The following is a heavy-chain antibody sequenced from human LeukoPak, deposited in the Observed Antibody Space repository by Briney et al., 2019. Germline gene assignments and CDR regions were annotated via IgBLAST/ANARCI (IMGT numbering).Heavy chain of an antibody. D-gene: IGHD6-19*01. Sequence: PGGSLRLSCAASGFTFNTYAMYWVRQAPGKGLEWVSGIFGSVGSAHYADSVKGRFTISRDNSKNTVYLQMNSLRAEDTAVYYCAKTTTGYSSGRYPGWPADYWGQGALVTVSS. CDR1: GFTFNTYA. CDR3: AKTTTGYSSGRYPGWPADY. J-gene: IGHJ4*02. CDR2: IFGSVGSA. V-gene: IGHV3-23*01.